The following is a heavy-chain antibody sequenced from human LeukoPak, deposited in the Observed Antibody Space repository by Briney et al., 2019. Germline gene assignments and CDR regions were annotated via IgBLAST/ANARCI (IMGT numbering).Heavy chain of an antibody. J-gene: IGHJ6*03. V-gene: IGHV3-30*02. CDR1: GFTFSSYG. CDR3: ARVDTAMVRKREYYYYYYMDV. CDR2: IRYDGSNK. D-gene: IGHD5-18*01. Sequence: GSLRLSCAASGFTFSSYGMHWVRQAPGKGLEWVAFIRYDGSNKYYTDSVKGRFTISRDNSKNTLYLQMNSLRAEDTAVYYCARVDTAMVRKREYYYYYYMDVWGKGTTVTISS.